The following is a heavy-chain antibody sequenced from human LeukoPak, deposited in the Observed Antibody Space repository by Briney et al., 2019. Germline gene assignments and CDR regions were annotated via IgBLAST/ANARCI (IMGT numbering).Heavy chain of an antibody. D-gene: IGHD3-22*01. CDR2: IYYSGST. CDR1: GGSINSYY. V-gene: IGHV4-59*08. J-gene: IGHJ4*02. Sequence: SETLSLTCTVSGGSINSYYWSWIRQPPGKGLEWIGYIYYSGSTNYNPSLKSRVTISVDTSKNQFSLKLSSVTAADTAVYYCATYDNTAFRFDYWGQGTLLTVSS. CDR3: ATYDNTAFRFDY.